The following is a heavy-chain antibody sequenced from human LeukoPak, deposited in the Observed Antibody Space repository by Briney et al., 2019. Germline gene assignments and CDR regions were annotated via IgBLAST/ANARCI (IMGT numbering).Heavy chain of an antibody. CDR2: IHYSGTT. CDR3: ARESDRYCSSMSCPNWYDP. J-gene: IGHJ5*02. D-gene: IGHD2-2*01. Sequence: NPSETLSLTCNVSGGSISDNDYSWDWIRQPPGKGLEWMGCIHYSGTTYSNPSLKSRISISVDTSKNQFSLELSSVTAADTAVYYCARESDRYCSSMSCPNWYDPWGQGTLVTVSS. V-gene: IGHV4-39*07. CDR1: GGSISDNDYS.